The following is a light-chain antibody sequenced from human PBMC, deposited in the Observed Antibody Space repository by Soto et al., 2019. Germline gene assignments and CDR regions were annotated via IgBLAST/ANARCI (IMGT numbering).Light chain of an antibody. J-gene: IGKJ1*01. Sequence: EIVMTQSPATLSVSRGERATLSCRANQAISRSLAWYQQKPGQAPRLLIYGASNRATGIPDRFSGSGSGTDFTLTISRLEPEDFAVYYCQQYGSSGTFGQGTKVDIK. V-gene: IGKV3-20*01. CDR3: QQYGSSGT. CDR2: GAS. CDR1: QAISRS.